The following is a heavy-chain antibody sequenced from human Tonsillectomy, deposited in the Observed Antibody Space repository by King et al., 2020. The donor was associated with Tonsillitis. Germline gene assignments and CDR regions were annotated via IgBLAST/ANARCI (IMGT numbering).Heavy chain of an antibody. V-gene: IGHV4-31*03. CDR2: IYYSGST. J-gene: IGHJ4*02. Sequence: VQLQESGPGLVKPSLTLSLTCTVSGGSISSGGYYWSWIRQHPGKGLEWIGYIYYSGSTYYNPSLKSRVTISVDTSKNQFSLKLSSVTAADTAVYYCARDSGRDGYNSVDFDYWGQGTLVTVSS. CDR1: GGSISSGGYY. CDR3: ARDSGRDGYNSVDFDY. D-gene: IGHD5-24*01.